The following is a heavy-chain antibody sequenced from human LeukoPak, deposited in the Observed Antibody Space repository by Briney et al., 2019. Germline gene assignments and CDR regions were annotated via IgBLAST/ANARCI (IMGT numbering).Heavy chain of an antibody. J-gene: IGHJ6*03. Sequence: GGSLRLSCAASGFTFSSYWMSWVRQAPGKGLEWVANIKQDGSEKYYVDSVKGRFTISRDNAKNSLYLLMNSLRAEDTAVYYCARGGGVEMATVYYYYYYMDVWGKGTTVTVSS. CDR1: GFTFSSYW. CDR2: IKQDGSEK. V-gene: IGHV3-7*01. CDR3: ARGGGVEMATVYYYYYYMDV. D-gene: IGHD5-24*01.